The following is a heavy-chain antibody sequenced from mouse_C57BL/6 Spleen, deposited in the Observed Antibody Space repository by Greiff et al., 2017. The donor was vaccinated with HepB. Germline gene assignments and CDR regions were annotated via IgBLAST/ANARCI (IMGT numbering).Heavy chain of an antibody. CDR3: TTLYYYGSSYLDY. D-gene: IGHD1-1*01. J-gene: IGHJ2*01. V-gene: IGHV14-4*01. CDR1: GFNIKDDY. CDR2: IDPENGDT. Sequence: EVKLQESGAELVRPGASVKLSCTASGFNIKDDYMHWVKQRPEQGLEWIGWIDPENGDTEYASKFQGKATITADTSSNTAYLQLSSLTSEDTAVYYCTTLYYYGSSYLDYWGQGTTLTVSS.